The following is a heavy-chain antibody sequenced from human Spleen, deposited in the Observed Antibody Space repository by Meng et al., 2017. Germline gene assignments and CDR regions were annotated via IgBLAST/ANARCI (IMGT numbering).Heavy chain of an antibody. Sequence: VRLVQSGAEVKKPGVSVKVSCKASGYTFPDYWLHWVRRAPGQGLEWMGRINPKSGDTHYAQRFQGRVTMTGDTSISTAYMELSGLRSDDTAMYYCARDEDISAAGKLFGDYWGQGTLVTVSS. CDR2: INPKSGDT. D-gene: IGHD6-13*01. J-gene: IGHJ4*02. CDR3: ARDEDISAAGKLFGDY. CDR1: GYTFPDYW. V-gene: IGHV1-2*06.